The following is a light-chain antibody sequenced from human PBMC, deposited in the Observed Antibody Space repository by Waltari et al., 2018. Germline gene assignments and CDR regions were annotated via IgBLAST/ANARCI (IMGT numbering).Light chain of an antibody. CDR2: AAS. Sequence: DIQLTQSPSFLSASVGDRVTITCRASQGISSYLAWYQQQPGKAPKLLIYAASTLQSGVPSRFSGSGSGTEFTLTISSLQPEEFATYYCQQLNSYPRRITFGQGTRLEIK. J-gene: IGKJ5*01. V-gene: IGKV1-9*01. CDR1: QGISSY. CDR3: QQLNSYPRRIT.